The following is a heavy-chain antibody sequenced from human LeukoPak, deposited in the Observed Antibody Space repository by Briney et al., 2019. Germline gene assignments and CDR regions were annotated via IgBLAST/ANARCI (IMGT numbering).Heavy chain of an antibody. J-gene: IGHJ6*02. CDR3: ARDRVPNSGSYYDYYYYYGMDV. Sequence: ASVKVSCKASGYTFTCYYMHWVRQAPGQGLEWMGWIYPNSGGTNYAQKFQCRVTMTRDTSISTAYMELSRLRSDDTAVYYCARDRVPNSGSYYDYYYYYGMDVWGQGSTVTVSS. CDR2: IYPNSGGT. V-gene: IGHV1-2*02. D-gene: IGHD1-26*01. CDR1: GYTFTCYY.